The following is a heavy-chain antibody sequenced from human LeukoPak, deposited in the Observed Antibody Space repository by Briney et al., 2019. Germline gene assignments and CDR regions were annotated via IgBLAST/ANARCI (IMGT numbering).Heavy chain of an antibody. CDR1: GGSISSYY. CDR2: IYYSGST. CDR3: ARGRLRPLFDY. D-gene: IGHD5-12*01. V-gene: IGHV4-59*01. Sequence: SETLSLTCTVSGGSISSYYWSWIRQPPGKGLEWIGYIYYSGSTNYNPSLKSRVTISVDTSKNQFSLKLSSVTAADTAVYYCARGRLRPLFDYWGQGTLVTVSS. J-gene: IGHJ4*02.